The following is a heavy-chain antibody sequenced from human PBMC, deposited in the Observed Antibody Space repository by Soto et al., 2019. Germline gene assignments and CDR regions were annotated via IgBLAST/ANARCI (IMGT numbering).Heavy chain of an antibody. V-gene: IGHV3-15*07. CDR2: IKSKTDGGTT. CDR1: VFTFSNAW. D-gene: IGHD3-22*01. Sequence: GGSLRLSCAASVFTFSNAWMNWVRQAPGKGLEWVGRIKSKTDGGTTDYAAPVKGRFTISRDDSKNTLYLQMNSLKTEDTAVYYCTTGYYYDSSGPYSDYWGQGTLVTVSS. CDR3: TTGYYYDSSGPYSDY. J-gene: IGHJ4*02.